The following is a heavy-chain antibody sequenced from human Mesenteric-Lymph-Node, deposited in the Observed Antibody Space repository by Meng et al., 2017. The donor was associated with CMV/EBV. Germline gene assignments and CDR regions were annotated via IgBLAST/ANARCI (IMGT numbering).Heavy chain of an antibody. CDR2: INGDGSST. Sequence: GGSLRLSCAASGFTFNIYALTWVRQAPGKGLEWVSGINGDGSSTYYADSVKGRFTVSRDNSKNTLYLQMNSLRVEDTVIYYCAKKNGLDPWGQGTLVTVSS. CDR1: GFTFNIYA. D-gene: IGHD2-8*01. CDR3: AKKNGLDP. J-gene: IGHJ5*02. V-gene: IGHV3-23*01.